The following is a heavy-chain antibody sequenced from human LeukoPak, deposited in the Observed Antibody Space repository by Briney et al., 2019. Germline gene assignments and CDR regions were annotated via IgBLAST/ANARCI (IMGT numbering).Heavy chain of an antibody. Sequence: GGSLRLSCAASGFAFNDYHMSWIRQAPGKGLEWLSYINIGGTNTHYADSVKGRFTISRDNAKKSLYLEMNNLRAEDTAVYYCATDGAGFDTWGQGVLVTVSS. CDR2: INIGGTNT. CDR1: GFAFNDYH. CDR3: ATDGAGFDT. V-gene: IGHV3-11*01. J-gene: IGHJ5*02.